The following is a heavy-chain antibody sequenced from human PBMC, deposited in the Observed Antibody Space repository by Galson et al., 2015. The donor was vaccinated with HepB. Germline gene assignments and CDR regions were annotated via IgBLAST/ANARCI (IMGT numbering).Heavy chain of an antibody. CDR2: INAGNGNT. V-gene: IGHV1-3*01. CDR3: ARERITMVRGVDRSFDP. J-gene: IGHJ5*02. D-gene: IGHD3-10*01. CDR1: GYTFTSYA. Sequence: SVKVSCKASGYTFTSYAMHWVRQAPGQRLEWMGWINAGNGNTKYSQKFQGRVTITRDTSASTAYMELSSLRSEDTAVYYCARERITMVRGVDRSFDPWGQGTLVTVSS.